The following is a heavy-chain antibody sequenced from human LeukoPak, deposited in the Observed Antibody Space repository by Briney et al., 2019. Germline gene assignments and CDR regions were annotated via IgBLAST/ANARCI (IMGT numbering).Heavy chain of an antibody. CDR1: GFTFGTFG. D-gene: IGHD2-15*01. V-gene: IGHV3-30*03. CDR3: ARTEYCIRGSCYGLAFDV. Sequence: GGSLRLSCAAFGFTFGTFGMHWVRQAPCKGLEWVAVVSNDGNDEYDADSVKGRFTISRDTSKNMLYLQMNSLRTDDTAMYYCARTEYCIRGSCYGLAFDVWGQGTVVTVSS. J-gene: IGHJ3*01. CDR2: VSNDGNDE.